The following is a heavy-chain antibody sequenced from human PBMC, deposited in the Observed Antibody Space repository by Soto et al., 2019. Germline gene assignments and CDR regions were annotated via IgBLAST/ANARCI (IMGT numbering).Heavy chain of an antibody. J-gene: IGHJ4*02. V-gene: IGHV3-21*01. D-gene: IGHD4-17*01. CDR2: ISSSSSYI. Sequence: EVQLVESGGGLVKPGGSLRLSCAASGFTFSSYSMNWVRQAPGKGLEWVSSISSSSSYIYYADSVKGRFTISRDNAKNSLYLQMNSLRAEDTAVYYCARVRGDYGGNSLKNYYFDYWGQGTLVTVSS. CDR3: ARVRGDYGGNSLKNYYFDY. CDR1: GFTFSSYS.